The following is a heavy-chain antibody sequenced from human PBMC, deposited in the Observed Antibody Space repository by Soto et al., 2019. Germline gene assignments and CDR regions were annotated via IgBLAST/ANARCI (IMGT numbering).Heavy chain of an antibody. D-gene: IGHD4-17*01. CDR3: ARDQKGSATATYFYYYALDV. V-gene: IGHV1-69*06. CDR1: GGTFSSQA. J-gene: IGHJ6*02. Sequence: SVKVSCKISGGTFSSQAIGWVRQAPGQGLEWMGGIIPIFGTVQYAQKFEGRVTLSADKSTTTAYMEVSSLRSEDTAVYYCARDQKGSATATYFYYYALDVWGQGTTVTVSS. CDR2: IIPIFGTV.